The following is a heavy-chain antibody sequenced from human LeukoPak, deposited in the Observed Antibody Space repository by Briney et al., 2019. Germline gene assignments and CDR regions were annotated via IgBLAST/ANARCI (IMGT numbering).Heavy chain of an antibody. V-gene: IGHV1-18*01. J-gene: IGHJ3*02. D-gene: IGHD3-22*01. CDR1: GGTFSSYA. CDR2: ISAYNGNT. Sequence: ASVKVSCKASGGTFSSYAISWVRQAPGQGLEWMGWISAYNGNTNYAQKLQGRVTMTTDTSTSTAYMELRSLRSDDTAVYYCAREIDNAFDIWGQGTMVTVSS. CDR3: AREIDNAFDI.